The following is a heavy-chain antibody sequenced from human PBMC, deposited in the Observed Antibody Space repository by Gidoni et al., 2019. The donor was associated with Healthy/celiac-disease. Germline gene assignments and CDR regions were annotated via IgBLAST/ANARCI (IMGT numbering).Heavy chain of an antibody. Sequence: QLQLQESGPGLVKPSETLSLTCTVSGGSISSSSYYWGWIRQPRGTGLEWIGSIYYSGVPYYNPSLKSRVTISVDTSKNQFSLKLSSVTAADTAVYYCARRGRLYSSGLDYWGQGTLVTVSS. CDR3: ARRGRLYSSGLDY. J-gene: IGHJ4*02. D-gene: IGHD6-19*01. CDR2: IYYSGVP. V-gene: IGHV4-39*01. CDR1: GGSISSSSYY.